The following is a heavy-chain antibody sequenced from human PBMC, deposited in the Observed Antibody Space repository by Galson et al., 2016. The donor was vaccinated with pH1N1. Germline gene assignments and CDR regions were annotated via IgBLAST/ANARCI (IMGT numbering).Heavy chain of an antibody. V-gene: IGHV4-61*02. D-gene: IGHD4-17*01. Sequence: LSLTCTVSGGSISSRTHYWNWIRQPAGKGLEWIGRIYPGGSKFYNPSLKSRVTISVDTSNNQFSLDLSSVTAADTAVYYCARTGHDYGDSYGMDVWGQGTTVSVSS. CDR2: IYPGGSK. CDR1: GGSISSRTHY. J-gene: IGHJ6*02. CDR3: ARTGHDYGDSYGMDV.